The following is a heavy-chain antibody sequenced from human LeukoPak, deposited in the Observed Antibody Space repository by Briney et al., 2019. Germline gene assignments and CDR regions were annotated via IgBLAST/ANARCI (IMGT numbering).Heavy chain of an antibody. CDR1: GFTFSVYY. J-gene: IGHJ4*02. CDR2: ISTIGSTI. D-gene: IGHD3-10*01. Sequence: GGSLRLSCAASGFTFSVYYMSWIRQAPGKGLEWVSYISTIGSTISYADSVKGRFTISRDNAKNSLYLQMNSLRAENTAVYYCATVRNYYDSGSPYFDYWGQGTLVTVSS. V-gene: IGHV3-11*01. CDR3: ATVRNYYDSGSPYFDY.